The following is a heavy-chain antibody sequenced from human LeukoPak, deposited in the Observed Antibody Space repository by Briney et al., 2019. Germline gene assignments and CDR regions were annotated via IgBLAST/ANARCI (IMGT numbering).Heavy chain of an antibody. CDR1: GFTFSSYE. J-gene: IGHJ4*02. CDR2: ISSSGSTI. CDR3: ARVLSPPDY. V-gene: IGHV3-48*03. Sequence: GGSLRLSCAASGFTFSSYEMNWVRQAPGKGLEWVSYISSSGSTIYYADSVKGRITISRDNAKNSLYLRMNSLRAEDAAVYYCARVLSPPDYWGQGTLVTVSS.